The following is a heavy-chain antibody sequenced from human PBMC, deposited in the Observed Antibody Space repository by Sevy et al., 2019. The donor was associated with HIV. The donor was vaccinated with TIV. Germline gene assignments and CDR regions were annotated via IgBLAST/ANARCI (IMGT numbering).Heavy chain of an antibody. CDR1: GFTFGDYC. CDR3: VRETVTMLRGKGDVFHI. CDR2: IRNKPYGETT. V-gene: IGHV3-49*03. J-gene: IGHJ3*02. D-gene: IGHD3-10*01. Sequence: GGSLRLSCTASGFTFGDYCISWFRQAPGKGLEWVGAIRNKPYGETTEYAASVKDRFTISRDDSKSIAYLQMNSLKTQDTAVYYCVRETVTMLRGKGDVFHIWGQGTMVTVSS.